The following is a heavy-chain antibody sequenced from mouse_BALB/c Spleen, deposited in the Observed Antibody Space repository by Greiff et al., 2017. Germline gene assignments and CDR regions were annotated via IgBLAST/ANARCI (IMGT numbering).Heavy chain of an antibody. V-gene: IGHV5-17*02. J-gene: IGHJ4*01. CDR1: GFTFSSFG. CDR3: AGCDYGAMDY. Sequence: EVQLVESGGGLVQPGGSRKLSCAASGFTFSSFGMHWVRQAPEKGLEWVAYISSGSSTIYYADTVKGRFTISRDNPKNTLFLQMTSLRSEDTAMYYCAGCDYGAMDYWGQGTSVTVSS. D-gene: IGHD2-4*01. CDR2: ISSGSSTI.